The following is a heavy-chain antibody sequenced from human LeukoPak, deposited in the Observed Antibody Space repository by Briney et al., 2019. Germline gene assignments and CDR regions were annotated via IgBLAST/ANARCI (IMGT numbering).Heavy chain of an antibody. CDR3: ARDRDWYTFDY. Sequence: GGSLRLSCAASGFTFSNYSMNWVRQAPGKGLEWVSAISSSGSYIHYADSVKGRFTISRDYAKNSLFLQMNSLRAEDTAVYYCARDRDWYTFDYWGQGALVTVSS. CDR2: ISSSGSYI. D-gene: IGHD2-21*01. CDR1: GFTFSNYS. V-gene: IGHV3-21*01. J-gene: IGHJ4*02.